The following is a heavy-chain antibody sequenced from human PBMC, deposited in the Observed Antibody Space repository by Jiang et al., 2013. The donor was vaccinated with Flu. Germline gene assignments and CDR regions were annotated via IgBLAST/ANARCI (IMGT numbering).Heavy chain of an antibody. D-gene: IGHD2-21*02. CDR3: ARLLSNTVVTQPYYFDY. V-gene: IGHV4-59*08. Sequence: GSTHYNPSLKSRVTISVDSSKNQFSLKLSSVTAADTAVYYCARLLSNTVVTQPYYFDYWGQGTLVTVSS. CDR2: GST. J-gene: IGHJ4*02.